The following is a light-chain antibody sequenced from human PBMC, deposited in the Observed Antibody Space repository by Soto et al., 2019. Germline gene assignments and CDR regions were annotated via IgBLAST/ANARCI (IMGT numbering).Light chain of an antibody. Sequence: DIQLTQSPSILSASVGDRVTITCRASQGISSYLAWYQQKPGKAPKFLIYDASTLQGGVPSRFSGSGSGTEFTLTISSLQPEDFATYCCQQLKTCLPTVGQGTRLEIK. CDR1: QGISSY. V-gene: IGKV1-9*01. CDR2: DAS. CDR3: QQLKTCLPT. J-gene: IGKJ5*01.